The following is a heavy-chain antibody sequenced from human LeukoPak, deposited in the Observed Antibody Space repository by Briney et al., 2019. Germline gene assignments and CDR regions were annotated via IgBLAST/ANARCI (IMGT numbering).Heavy chain of an antibody. Sequence: GGSLRLSCAAFEFTFSTYAMGWVRQAPGKGLGWVSAITGSGGSTYYADSVKGRFTISRDNSKNTLFLQMNSLRAEDTAVYYCAKGGVFAPAAPFDYWGQGTLVTVSS. CDR1: EFTFSTYA. CDR3: AKGGVFAPAAPFDY. D-gene: IGHD2-2*01. J-gene: IGHJ4*02. V-gene: IGHV3-23*01. CDR2: ITGSGGST.